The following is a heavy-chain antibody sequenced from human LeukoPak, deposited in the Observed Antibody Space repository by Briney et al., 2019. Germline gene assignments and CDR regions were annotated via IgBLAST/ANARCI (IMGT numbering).Heavy chain of an antibody. CDR2: IYSGGST. J-gene: IGHJ4*02. CDR3: AGVEGGYSYGYLDY. CDR1: GFTVSSNY. Sequence: GGSLRLSCAASGFTVSSNYMSWVRQAPGKGLEWVSVIYSGGSTYYADSVKGRFTISRDNSKNTLYLQMNSLRAEDTAVYYCAGVEGGYSYGYLDYWGQGTLVTVSS. D-gene: IGHD5-18*01. V-gene: IGHV3-53*01.